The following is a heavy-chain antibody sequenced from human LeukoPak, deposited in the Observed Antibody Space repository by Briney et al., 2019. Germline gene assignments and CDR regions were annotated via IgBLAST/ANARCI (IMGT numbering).Heavy chain of an antibody. D-gene: IGHD4-11*01. Sequence: SETLSLTCTVSGGSISSSSYYWGWIRQPPGKGLEWIGSIYYSGSTYYNPSLKSRVTISVDTSKNQFSLKLSSVTAADTAVYYCARLAPTLNDYWGQGTLVTVSS. CDR3: ARLAPTLNDY. CDR2: IYYSGST. V-gene: IGHV4-39*01. J-gene: IGHJ4*02. CDR1: GGSISSSSYY.